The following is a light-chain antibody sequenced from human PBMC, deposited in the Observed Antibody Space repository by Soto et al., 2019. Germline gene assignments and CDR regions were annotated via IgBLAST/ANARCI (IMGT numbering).Light chain of an antibody. Sequence: QSVLTQPPSASGTPGQRVTISCSGSNSNIGGNSVSWYQQLPGTAPKLLIYDDDQRPSGIPDRFSGSKSGTSATLGITGFQTGDEADYYCGSWDSSLSDYVFGTGTKLTVL. J-gene: IGLJ1*01. V-gene: IGLV1-51*01. CDR1: NSNIGGNS. CDR2: DDD. CDR3: GSWDSSLSDYV.